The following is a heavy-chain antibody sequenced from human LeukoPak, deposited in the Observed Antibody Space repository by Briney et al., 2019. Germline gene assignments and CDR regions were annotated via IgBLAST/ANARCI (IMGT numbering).Heavy chain of an antibody. J-gene: IGHJ6*02. V-gene: IGHV4-34*01. CDR1: GGSFSGYY. D-gene: IGHD3-3*01. Sequence: SETLSLTCAVYGGSFSGYYWSWIRQPPGKGLEWIGEINHSGSTNYNPSLKSRVTISVDTSKNQLSLKLSSVTAADTAVYYCARNGHYDFWSGYLNYYYYGMDVWGQGTTVTVSS. CDR3: ARNGHYDFWSGYLNYYYYGMDV. CDR2: INHSGST.